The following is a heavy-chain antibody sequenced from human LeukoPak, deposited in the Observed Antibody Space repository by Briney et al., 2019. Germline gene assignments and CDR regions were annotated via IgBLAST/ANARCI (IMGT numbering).Heavy chain of an antibody. CDR2: ISTHGDNT. J-gene: IGHJ4*02. CDR3: VKAAVAHWGFDY. V-gene: IGHV3-64D*09. D-gene: IGHD6-19*01. Sequence: PGGSLRLSCSASGFTFSSYAMHWVRLAPGKGLESVSTISTHGDNTYYVDSVKGRFTISRDNSKNALYLQMSSLRAEDTAVYYCVKAAVAHWGFDYWGQGTVVTVSS. CDR1: GFTFSSYA.